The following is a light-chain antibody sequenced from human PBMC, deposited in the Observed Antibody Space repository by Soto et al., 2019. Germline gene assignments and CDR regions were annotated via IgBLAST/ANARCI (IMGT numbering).Light chain of an antibody. CDR1: QSVSSN. J-gene: IGKJ5*01. Sequence: EIVMTQSPATLSVSPGERATLSCRASQSVSSNLAWYQQKPGQAPSLLIYDASTRATGVPARFSGSGSGTEFTLTVSSLLSEDFAFYYCQQYNSWPPITFGQGTRLEIK. CDR2: DAS. CDR3: QQYNSWPPIT. V-gene: IGKV3D-15*01.